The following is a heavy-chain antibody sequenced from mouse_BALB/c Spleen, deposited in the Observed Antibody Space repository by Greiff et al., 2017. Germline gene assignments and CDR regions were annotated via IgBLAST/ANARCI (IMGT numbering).Heavy chain of an antibody. CDR1: GYTFTDYE. V-gene: IGHV1-15*01. CDR3: TREYGNYSWFAY. J-gene: IGHJ3*01. D-gene: IGHD2-1*01. Sequence: QVQLKQSGAELVRPGASVTLSCKASGYTFTDYEMHWVKQTPVHGLEWIGAIDPETGGTAYNQKFKGKATLTADKSSSTAYMELRSLTSEDSAVYYCTREYGNYSWFAYWGQGTLVTVSA. CDR2: IDPETGGT.